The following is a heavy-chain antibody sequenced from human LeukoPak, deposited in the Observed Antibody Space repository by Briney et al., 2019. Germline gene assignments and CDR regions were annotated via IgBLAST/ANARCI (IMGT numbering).Heavy chain of an antibody. Sequence: PSETLSLTCAVYGGSFSGYYWSWIRQPPGKGLEWIGEINHSGSTYYNPSLKSRVTISVDTSKNQFSLKLSSVTAADTAVYYCATSTVESQYYDFWSGYLAAFDIWGQGTMVIVSS. V-gene: IGHV4-34*01. CDR1: GGSFSGYY. J-gene: IGHJ3*02. CDR3: ATSTVESQYYDFWSGYLAAFDI. CDR2: INHSGST. D-gene: IGHD3-3*01.